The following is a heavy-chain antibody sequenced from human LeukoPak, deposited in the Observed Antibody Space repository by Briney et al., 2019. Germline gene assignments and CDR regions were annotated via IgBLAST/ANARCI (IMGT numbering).Heavy chain of an antibody. V-gene: IGHV1-46*01. CDR3: ARDPKPVVGATWWWFDP. D-gene: IGHD1-26*01. Sequence: ASVKVSCKASGYTFTSYYMHWVRQAPGQGLEWMGIINPSGGSTSYAQKFQGRATMTRDTSTSTVYMELSSLRSEDTAVYYCARDPKPVVGATWWWFDPWGQGTLVTVSS. CDR2: INPSGGST. CDR1: GYTFTSYY. J-gene: IGHJ5*02.